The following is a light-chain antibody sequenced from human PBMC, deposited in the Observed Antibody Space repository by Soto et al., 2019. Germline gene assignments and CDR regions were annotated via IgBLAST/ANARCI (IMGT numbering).Light chain of an antibody. J-gene: IGKJ1*01. CDR1: QSISSW. V-gene: IGKV1-5*01. Sequence: DIQMTQSPSTLSASVGDRVTITCRASQSISSWLAWYQQKPGKAPKLLIYDASSLESGVPSRFSGSGSGTEFPPTISSLQPDDFATYYCQQYNSYPRTFGKGTKGEIK. CDR3: QQYNSYPRT. CDR2: DAS.